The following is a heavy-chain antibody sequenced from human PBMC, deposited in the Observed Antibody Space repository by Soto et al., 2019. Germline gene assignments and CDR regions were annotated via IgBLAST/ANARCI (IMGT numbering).Heavy chain of an antibody. J-gene: IGHJ3*02. D-gene: IGHD2-15*01. Sequence: PGGSLRLSCAASGFTFSNDWMNWVRQPPGRGLEWVGFIKSKSDGGTTGYTAPVKGRFTISRDDSKNTLFLQMNSLKTEDTAVYYCATERSGAFHIWGQGTMVTVS. V-gene: IGHV3-15*07. CDR2: IKSKSDGGTT. CDR1: GFTFSNDW. CDR3: ATERSGAFHI.